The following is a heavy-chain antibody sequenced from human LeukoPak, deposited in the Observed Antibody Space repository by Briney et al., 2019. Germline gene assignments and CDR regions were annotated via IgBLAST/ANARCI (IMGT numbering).Heavy chain of an antibody. V-gene: IGHV4-59*02. J-gene: IGHJ4*02. D-gene: IGHD3-10*01. CDR3: ARDSGWLRFDY. Sequence: TSSETLSLTCTVSGGSVSPYYWSWIRQPPGKGLEWIGYIDNSGSTNYNPSLKSRVTMSLDTPKNQFSLKLSSVTAADTAVYYCARDSGWLRFDYWGQGTLVTVSS. CDR2: IDNSGST. CDR1: GGSVSPYY.